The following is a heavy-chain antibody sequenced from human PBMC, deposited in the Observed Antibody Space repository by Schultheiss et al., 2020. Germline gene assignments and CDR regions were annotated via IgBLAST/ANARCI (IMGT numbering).Heavy chain of an antibody. CDR3: ANTAIGY. CDR2: ISGSGDTT. D-gene: IGHD4-17*01. Sequence: GGSLRLSCAASGFTFSSYAMSWVRQAPGKGLEWVSVISGSGDTTSYADSVKGRFTISRDNSKSALFLQMNSLTAEDTAVYYCANTAIGYWGQGTLVTVSS. J-gene: IGHJ4*02. CDR1: GFTFSSYA. V-gene: IGHV3-23*01.